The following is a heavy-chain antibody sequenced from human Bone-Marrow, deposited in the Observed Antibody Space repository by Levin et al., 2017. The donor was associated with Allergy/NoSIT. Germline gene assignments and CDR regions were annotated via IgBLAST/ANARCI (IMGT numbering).Heavy chain of an antibody. D-gene: IGHD6-13*01. CDR2: ISSSSSYI. J-gene: IGHJ4*02. CDR3: ARPIRTNSSSWYHPDY. V-gene: IGHV3-21*01. Sequence: GGSLRLSCAASGFTFSSYSMNWVRQAPGKGLEWVSSISSSSSYIYYADSVKGRFTISRDNAKNSLYLQMNSLRAEDTAVYYCARPIRTNSSSWYHPDYWGQGTLVTVSS. CDR1: GFTFSSYS.